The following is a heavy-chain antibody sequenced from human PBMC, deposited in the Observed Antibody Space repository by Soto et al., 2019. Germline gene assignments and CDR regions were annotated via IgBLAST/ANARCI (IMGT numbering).Heavy chain of an antibody. CDR1: GFTFSGSA. Sequence: GGSLRLSCAASGFTFSGSATHWVRQASGKGLEWVGRIRSKANSYATAYAASVKGRFTISRDDSKNTAYLQMNSLKTEDTAVYYCTFSIAVAGMDVWGQGTTVTVSS. CDR2: IRSKANSYAT. V-gene: IGHV3-73*01. D-gene: IGHD6-19*01. J-gene: IGHJ6*02. CDR3: TFSIAVAGMDV.